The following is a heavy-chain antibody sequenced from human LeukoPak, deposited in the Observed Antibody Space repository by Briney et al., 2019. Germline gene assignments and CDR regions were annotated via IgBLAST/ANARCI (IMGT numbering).Heavy chain of an antibody. D-gene: IGHD2-15*01. CDR2: INHSGST. Sequence: SETLSLTCAVYGGSFSGYSWSWIRQPPGKGLEWIGEINHSGSTNYNPSLKSRVTISVDTSKNQFSLKLSSVTAADTAVYFCARGRGGYELFYYYYYMDVWGKGTTVTVSS. V-gene: IGHV4-34*01. CDR1: GGSFSGYS. J-gene: IGHJ6*03. CDR3: ARGRGGYELFYYYYYMDV.